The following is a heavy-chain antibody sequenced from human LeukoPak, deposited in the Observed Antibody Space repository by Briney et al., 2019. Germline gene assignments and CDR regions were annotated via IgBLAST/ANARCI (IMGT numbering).Heavy chain of an antibody. V-gene: IGHV1-69*13. D-gene: IGHD3-3*01. J-gene: IGHJ4*02. Sequence: GASVKVSCKASGYTFTSYGISWVRQAPGQGLEWMGGIIPIFGTANYAQKFQGRVTITADESTSTAYMELSSLRSEDTAVYYCASIIEDYDFWSGYLDYWGQGTLVTVSS. CDR3: ASIIEDYDFWSGYLDY. CDR2: IIPIFGTA. CDR1: GYTFTSYG.